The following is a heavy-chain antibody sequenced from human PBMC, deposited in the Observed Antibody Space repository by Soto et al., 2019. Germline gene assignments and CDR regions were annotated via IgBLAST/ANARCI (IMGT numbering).Heavy chain of an antibody. CDR1: GYTFTDYA. V-gene: IGHV1-3*01. Sequence: GASVKVSCKASGYTFTDYAIHWVRQAPGQRLEWMGWISPHNGNTIYSQKFQGRLTIATDTSANIAYMDLSSLRSEDTAVYYCARESHPYFYASVNWFDPWGQGTLVTVSS. CDR3: ARESHPYFYASVNWFDP. CDR2: ISPHNGNT. J-gene: IGHJ5*02. D-gene: IGHD3-16*01.